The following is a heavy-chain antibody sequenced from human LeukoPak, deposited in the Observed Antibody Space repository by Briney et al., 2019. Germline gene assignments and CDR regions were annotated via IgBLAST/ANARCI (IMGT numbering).Heavy chain of an antibody. V-gene: IGHV3-48*02. Sequence: GGSLRLSCAASGFTFSSYSMNWVHQAPGKGLEWVSYITSSSSTIYYADSVKGRFTISRDNAKNSLYLQMNSLRDEDTAVYYCARVTTGKGGNADYWGQGTLVTVSS. CDR3: ARVTTGKGGNADY. CDR2: ITSSSSTI. CDR1: GFTFSSYS. J-gene: IGHJ4*02. D-gene: IGHD4-23*01.